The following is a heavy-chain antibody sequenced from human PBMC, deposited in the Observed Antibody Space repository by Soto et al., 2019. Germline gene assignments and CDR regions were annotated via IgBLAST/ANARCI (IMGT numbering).Heavy chain of an antibody. CDR1: GFTFSSYG. J-gene: IGHJ6*02. CDR3: AKDLWDSGWYHALDV. CDR2: ISSDGSNK. Sequence: GGSLRLSCAASGFTFSSYGMHWVRQAPGRGLEWMAVISSDGSNKYYIDSVKGRFTISRDNSKNTLYLQMNSLRAEDTAVYYCAKDLWDSGWYHALDVWGQGTTVTVSS. V-gene: IGHV3-30*18. D-gene: IGHD6-19*01.